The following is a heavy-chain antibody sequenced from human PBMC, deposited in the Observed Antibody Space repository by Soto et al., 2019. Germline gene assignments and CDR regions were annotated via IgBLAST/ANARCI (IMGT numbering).Heavy chain of an antibody. CDR2: MNPNSGNT. CDR1: GYTFTSYD. J-gene: IGHJ5*02. D-gene: IGHD3-3*01. V-gene: IGHV1-8*01. Sequence: ASVKVSCKASGYTFTSYDINWVRQATGQGLEWMGWMNPNSGNTGYAQKFQGRVTMARNTSISTAYMELSSLRSEDTAVYYCARGQGLILEWSRNWFDPWGQGTLVNVSS. CDR3: ARGQGLILEWSRNWFDP.